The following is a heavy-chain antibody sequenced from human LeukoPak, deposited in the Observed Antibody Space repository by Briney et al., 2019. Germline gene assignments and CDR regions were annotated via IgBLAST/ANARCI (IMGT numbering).Heavy chain of an antibody. D-gene: IGHD3-10*01. V-gene: IGHV3-23*01. CDR1: GFTFSSYG. Sequence: GGSLSLSCAVSGFTFSSYGMHWVRQAPGKGREGVSAISGSGGSTYYADSVEGRFTISRDNSKNTLYLQMNSLRAEDTAVYYCAKDRFYGSGMASDLGYTAFDIWGQGTMVTVSS. J-gene: IGHJ3*02. CDR2: ISGSGGST. CDR3: AKDRFYGSGMASDLGYTAFDI.